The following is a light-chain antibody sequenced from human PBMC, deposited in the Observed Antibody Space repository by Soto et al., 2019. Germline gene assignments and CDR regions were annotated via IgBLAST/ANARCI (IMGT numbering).Light chain of an antibody. V-gene: IGLV3-21*02. CDR2: DDS. J-gene: IGLJ1*01. CDR3: QVWDSSSDHYL. Sequence: SYELTQPPSVSVAPGQTARITCGGANIGSKSVHWYQQKPGQAPVLVVYDDSDRPSGIPERFSGSNSGNTATLTISRVEAGDEADYYCQVWDSSSDHYLFGTGTKLTVL. CDR1: NIGSKS.